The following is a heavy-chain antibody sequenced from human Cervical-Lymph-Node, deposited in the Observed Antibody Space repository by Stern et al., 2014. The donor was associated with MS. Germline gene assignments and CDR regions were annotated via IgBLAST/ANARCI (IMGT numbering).Heavy chain of an antibody. Sequence: VQLVESGGGVVQPGRSLRLSCAASGFSFQSYGMYWVRQAPGKGLEWVAVILYDGSEKYYADSVKGRFTISRDNSKNTVYLQMSSLRAEDTAVYYCAKDYSDYAGTLDYWGQGTLVTVSS. J-gene: IGHJ4*02. CDR3: AKDYSDYAGTLDY. D-gene: IGHD4-11*01. CDR2: ILYDGSEK. CDR1: GFSFQSYG. V-gene: IGHV3-30*18.